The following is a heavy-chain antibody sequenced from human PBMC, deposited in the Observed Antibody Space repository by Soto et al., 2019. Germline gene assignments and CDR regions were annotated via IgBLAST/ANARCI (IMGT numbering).Heavy chain of an antibody. D-gene: IGHD4-17*01. J-gene: IGHJ5*01. V-gene: IGHV3-74*01. CDR1: GFTFFAYW. CDR3: AKEGDYGDYEGENWFDS. Sequence: EVQLVESGGGLVQPGGSLRLSCAASGFTFFAYWIHWVRQVPGKGLVWVSRINSDGSHTSYADSVRGRFTISRDNSKNTVYLQITSLTAEDTAVYYCAKEGDYGDYEGENWFDSWGQGSLVTVSS. CDR2: INSDGSHT.